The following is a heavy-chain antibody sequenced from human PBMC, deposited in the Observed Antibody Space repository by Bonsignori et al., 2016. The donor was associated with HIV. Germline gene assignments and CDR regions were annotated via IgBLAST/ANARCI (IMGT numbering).Heavy chain of an antibody. CDR2: IKQDGSEK. J-gene: IGHJ3*02. Sequence: GESLKISCAASGFTFSSYWMSWVRQAPGKGLEWVANIKQDGSEKYYVDSVKGRFTISRDNAKNSLYLQMNSLRAEDTAVYYCARAHWEFGELLRRAFDIWGQGTMVTVSS. CDR1: GFTFSSYW. V-gene: IGHV3-7*03. CDR3: ARAHWEFGELLRRAFDI. D-gene: IGHD3-10*01.